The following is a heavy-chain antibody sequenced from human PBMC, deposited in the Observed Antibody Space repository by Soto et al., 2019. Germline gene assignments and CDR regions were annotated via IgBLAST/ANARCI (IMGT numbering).Heavy chain of an antibody. V-gene: IGHV3-23*01. CDR2: LSGSGGST. D-gene: IGHD2-2*01. CDR3: AKDTVPVATPWFDP. Sequence: GVLRLSCAASGFTFSNYAMSWVRQAPGKGLEWVSTLSGSGGSTYYADSVKGRFTISRDNSKNTLYLQMNSLRAEDTAVYYCAKDTVPVATPWFDPWGQGTLVTVSS. J-gene: IGHJ5*02. CDR1: GFTFSNYA.